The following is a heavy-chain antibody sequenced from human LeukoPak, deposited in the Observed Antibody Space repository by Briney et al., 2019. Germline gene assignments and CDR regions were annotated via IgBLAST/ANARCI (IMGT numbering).Heavy chain of an antibody. CDR3: ARGEGKLLWFGELFELDY. Sequence: PGGSLRLSCAASGFTFSSYNMNWVRQAPGKGLEWVSSISSSSSYIYYADSVKGRFTISRDNAKNSLYLQMNSLRAEDTAVYYCARGEGKLLWFGELFELDYWGQGTLVTVSS. CDR2: ISSSSSYI. J-gene: IGHJ4*02. V-gene: IGHV3-21*01. CDR1: GFTFSSYN. D-gene: IGHD3-10*01.